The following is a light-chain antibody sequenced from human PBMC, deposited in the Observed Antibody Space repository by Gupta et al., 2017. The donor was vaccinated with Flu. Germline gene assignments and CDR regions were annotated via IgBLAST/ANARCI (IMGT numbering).Light chain of an antibody. CDR1: SSNIGRDD. V-gene: IGLV1-47*01. J-gene: IGLJ1*01. CDR3: TAWDDSLSGYV. Sequence: RVTISCSGSSSNIGRDDVSWDQQVPGTAPKLLIYRNDQRPSGVPDRFSGSKSGTSASLAISGLRSEDEADYYCTAWDDSLSGYVFGTGTKVTVL. CDR2: RND.